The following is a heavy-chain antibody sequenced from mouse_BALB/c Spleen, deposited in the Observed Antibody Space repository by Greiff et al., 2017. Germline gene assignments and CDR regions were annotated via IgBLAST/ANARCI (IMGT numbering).Heavy chain of an antibody. Sequence: LQHSGPELVKPGASVKISCKASGYTFTDYYINWVKQKPGQGLEWIGWIYPGSGNTKYNEKFKGKATLTVDTSSSTAYMQLSSLTSEDTAVYFCARGHGNYETAWFAYWGQGTLVTVSA. CDR3: ARGHGNYETAWFAY. D-gene: IGHD2-1*01. V-gene: IGHV1-84*02. CDR1: GYTFTDYY. CDR2: IYPGSGNT. J-gene: IGHJ3*01.